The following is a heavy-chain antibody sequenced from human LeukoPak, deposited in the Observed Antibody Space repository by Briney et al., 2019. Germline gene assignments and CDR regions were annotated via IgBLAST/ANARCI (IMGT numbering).Heavy chain of an antibody. CDR1: GYTFTSYG. CDR2: ISTYNGNT. D-gene: IGHD6-19*01. V-gene: IGHV1-18*01. Sequence: SVKVSCKASGYTFTSYGISWVRQAPGQGLQWMGWISTYNGNTNYAQKLQGRVTMTTDTSTGTAYMELRSLRSDDTAVYYCARDPGYSSGWTHSYYGMDVWGRGTTVTVSS. CDR3: ARDPGYSSGWTHSYYGMDV. J-gene: IGHJ6*02.